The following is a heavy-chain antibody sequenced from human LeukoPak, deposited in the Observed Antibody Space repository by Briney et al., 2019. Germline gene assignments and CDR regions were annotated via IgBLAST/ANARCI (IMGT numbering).Heavy chain of an antibody. J-gene: IGHJ4*02. V-gene: IGHV5-51*01. Sequence: GESLKISCKASGYSFTTYWIAWVRQMPGQGLEWMGIIYPGDSDTRYSPSFQGQVTISADKSISTAYLQWSSLKASDTAMYYCARRHSGSCYFDYWGQGTLVTVSS. CDR1: GYSFTTYW. D-gene: IGHD1-26*01. CDR2: IYPGDSDT. CDR3: ARRHSGSCYFDY.